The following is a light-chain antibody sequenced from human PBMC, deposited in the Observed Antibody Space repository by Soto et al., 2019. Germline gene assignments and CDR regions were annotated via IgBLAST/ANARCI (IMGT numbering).Light chain of an antibody. Sequence: QSALTQPPSASGSPGQSVTISCTGTISDVGGYNYVSWYQQHPGKAPKLMIYEVSKRPSGVPDRFSGSKSGNTASLTVSGLQAEDEADYYCSSLRVFGGGTKLTVL. CDR3: SSLRV. J-gene: IGLJ2*01. CDR2: EVS. V-gene: IGLV2-8*01. CDR1: ISDVGGYNY.